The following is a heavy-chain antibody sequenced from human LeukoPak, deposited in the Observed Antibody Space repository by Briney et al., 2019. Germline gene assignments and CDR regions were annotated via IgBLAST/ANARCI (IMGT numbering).Heavy chain of an antibody. CDR2: IIPIFGTA. V-gene: IGHV1-69*13. D-gene: IGHD3-22*01. Sequence: ASVKVSCKASGYTFTGYYMHRVRQAPGQGLEWLGGIIPIFGTANYAQNFQGRLTVAADESTSTAYMELSSLMSEDTAVYYCARAEYYYDPSLSGSLHLWGQGTMVTVSS. CDR1: GYTFTGYY. J-gene: IGHJ3*01. CDR3: ARAEYYYDPSLSGSLHL.